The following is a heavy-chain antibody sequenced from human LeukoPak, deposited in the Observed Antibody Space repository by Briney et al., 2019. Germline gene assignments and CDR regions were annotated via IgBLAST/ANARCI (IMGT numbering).Heavy chain of an antibody. V-gene: IGHV5-51*01. CDR2: IYPADSDT. J-gene: IGHJ3*02. CDR3: ARHRPLDEQLGVPDAFDI. Sequence: GESLKISCRGSGYTFVTYWIGWVRQMPGKGLEWMGIIYPADSDTRYSPSFQGQVIISADKSIGTAYLQWRSLKASDTAMYYCARHRPLDEQLGVPDAFDIWGQGTMVTVSS. D-gene: IGHD6-13*01. CDR1: GYTFVTYW.